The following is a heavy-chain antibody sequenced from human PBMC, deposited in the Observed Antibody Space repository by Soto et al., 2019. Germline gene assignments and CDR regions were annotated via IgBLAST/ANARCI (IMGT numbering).Heavy chain of an antibody. V-gene: IGHV2-5*01. D-gene: IGHD2-21*02. Sequence: QITLKESGPTLVKPTQTLTLTCTFSGFSLNTGGLAVGWIRQPPGKALKWLAHIYWHGDKRHSPSLKSRLSIIQDHPNNQGVLTMPNMDPLDTATYYCAHSRCGGDCLRCYSSHYSYGMDVWGQGNTVTGSS. CDR1: GFSLNTGGLA. CDR3: AHSRCGGDCLRCYSSHYSYGMDV. J-gene: IGHJ6*02. CDR2: IYWHGDK.